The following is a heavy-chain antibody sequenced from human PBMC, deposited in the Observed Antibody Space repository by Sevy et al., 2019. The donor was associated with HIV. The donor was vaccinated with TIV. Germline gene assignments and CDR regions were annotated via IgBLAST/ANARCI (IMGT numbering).Heavy chain of an antibody. J-gene: IGHJ4*02. D-gene: IGHD6-19*01. CDR2: IRSKANSYAT. CDR1: GFTFSGSA. CDR3: TSSMDPWWLNFDY. V-gene: IGHV3-73*01. Sequence: GRSLRLSCAASGFTFSGSAMHWVRQASGKGLEWVGRIRSKANSYATAYAASVKGRFTISRDDSKNTAYLQMNSLKTEDTAVYYCTSSMDPWWLNFDYWGQGPLVTVSS.